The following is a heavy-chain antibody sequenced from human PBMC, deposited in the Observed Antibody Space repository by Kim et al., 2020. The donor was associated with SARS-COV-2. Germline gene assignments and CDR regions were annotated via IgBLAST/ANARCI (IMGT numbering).Heavy chain of an antibody. CDR3: AAGYFDWLLNGADAFDI. V-gene: IGHV1-58*02. D-gene: IGHD3-9*01. CDR1: GFTFTSSA. CDR2: IVVGSGNT. Sequence: SVKVSCKASGFTFTSSAMQWVRQARGQRLEWIGWIVVGSGNTNYAQKFQERVTITRDMYTSTAYMELSSLRSEDTAVYYCAAGYFDWLLNGADAFDIWGQGTMVTVSS. J-gene: IGHJ3*02.